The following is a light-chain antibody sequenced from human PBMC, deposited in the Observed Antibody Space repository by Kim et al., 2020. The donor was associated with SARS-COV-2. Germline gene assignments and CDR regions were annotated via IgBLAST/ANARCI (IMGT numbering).Light chain of an antibody. Sequence: VSPGQTASITCAGDKLGDKYACWYQQKPDQSPVLVIYQVSKRPSGMPERFSGSNSGNTATLTISGTQAMDEADYYCQAWDSSTAVVFGGGTQLTVL. CDR2: QVS. CDR3: QAWDSSTAVV. V-gene: IGLV3-1*01. J-gene: IGLJ2*01. CDR1: KLGDKY.